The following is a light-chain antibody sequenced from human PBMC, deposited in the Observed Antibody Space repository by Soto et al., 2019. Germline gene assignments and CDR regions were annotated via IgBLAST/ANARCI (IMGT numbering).Light chain of an antibody. Sequence: QSALTQPPSASGSPGQSVTISCTGTSSDVGGYNYVSWYQQHSGKAPKLMIYEVSKRPSGVPDRFSGSKSGNTASLTVSGLQAEDEADYYCSSYAGSNNLWVFGGGTKVTAL. V-gene: IGLV2-8*01. CDR1: SSDVGGYNY. CDR3: SSYAGSNNLWV. J-gene: IGLJ3*02. CDR2: EVS.